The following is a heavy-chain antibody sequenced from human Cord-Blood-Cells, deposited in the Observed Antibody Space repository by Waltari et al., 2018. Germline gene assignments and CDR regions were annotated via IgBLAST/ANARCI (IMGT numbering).Heavy chain of an antibody. CDR3: ASNDILTGYYAFDI. CDR1: GGSISSSSSY. V-gene: IGHV4-39*01. D-gene: IGHD3-9*01. CDR2: IYYSGST. Sequence: QLQLQESGPGLVKPSATLSLTCTVSGGSISSSSSYWGWLRQPPGKGLEWIGSIYYSGSTYYNPSLKSRVTISVDTSKNQFSLKLSSVTAADTAVYYCASNDILTGYYAFDIWGQGTMVTVSS. J-gene: IGHJ3*02.